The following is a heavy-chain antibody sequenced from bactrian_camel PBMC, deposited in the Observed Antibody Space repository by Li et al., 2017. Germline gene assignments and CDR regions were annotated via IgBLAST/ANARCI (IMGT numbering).Heavy chain of an antibody. CDR2: VDSLGIP. Sequence: VQLVESGGGSVQAGGSLRLSCVASEYRGCTGWLRQVPGKEREGVATVDSLGIPTYADSVKGRFTLSRDKAKNTLYLRMNSLTPEDTGMYYCAVTLERHCLRVSVIERFGYWGQGTQVTVS. V-gene: IGHV3S57*01. J-gene: IGHJ6*01. CDR3: AVTLERHCLRVSVIERFGY. D-gene: IGHD3*01. CDR1: EYRGC.